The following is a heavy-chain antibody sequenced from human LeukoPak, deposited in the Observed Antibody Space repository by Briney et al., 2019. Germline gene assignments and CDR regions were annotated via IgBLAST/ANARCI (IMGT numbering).Heavy chain of an antibody. V-gene: IGHV1-2*02. Sequence: ASVKVSCKASGYTFTSYYMHWVGQAPGQGLEWMGWINPNSGGTNYAQKFQGRVTMTRDTSISTAYMELSRLRSDDTAVYYCARVGYSGYDRFDYWGQGTLVTVSS. CDR1: GYTFTSYY. D-gene: IGHD5-12*01. CDR2: INPNSGGT. CDR3: ARVGYSGYDRFDY. J-gene: IGHJ4*02.